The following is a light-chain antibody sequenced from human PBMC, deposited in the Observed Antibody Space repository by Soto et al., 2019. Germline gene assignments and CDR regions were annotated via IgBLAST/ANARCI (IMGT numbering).Light chain of an antibody. J-gene: IGKJ2*01. CDR3: QQSHSSEYS. V-gene: IGKV1-39*01. Sequence: IQLTQSPSSLSASVGDRVTITCRTSQSISAYLNWYRQKPGQAPDLLIYATSNLHSGVPSRFSGSGSVTEFTLTINSLQPEDLATYYWQQSHSSEYSFGQGTRLEIK. CDR1: QSISAY. CDR2: ATS.